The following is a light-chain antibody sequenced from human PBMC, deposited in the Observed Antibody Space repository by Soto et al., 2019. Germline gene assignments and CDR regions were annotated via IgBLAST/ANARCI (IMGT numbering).Light chain of an antibody. CDR2: GAS. Sequence: EIVLTQSPGTLSLSPGERATLSCRTSPSVSSSYLAWYQQKPGQAPRLLIYGASSRATGIPDRFSGSGSATDFPLTISRLEPEDFAVYYCPQYGSAPYTFGQGTKLESK. CDR3: PQYGSAPYT. V-gene: IGKV3-20*01. CDR1: PSVSSSY. J-gene: IGKJ2*01.